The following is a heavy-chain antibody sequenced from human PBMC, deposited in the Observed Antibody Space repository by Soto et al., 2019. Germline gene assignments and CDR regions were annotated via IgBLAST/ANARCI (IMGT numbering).Heavy chain of an antibody. CDR2: ISTVSSAT. Sequence: QVQLVESEGGLVKPGGSLRLSCAASGFTFSDYYMTWIRQAPGQGLEWVSFISTVSSATNYADSVKGRFTISRDNAKNLVYLQTESLRAEDTAVYYCARYSGSYLSAYFYGMDVGGQGATVTVSS. CDR1: GFTFSDYY. CDR3: ARYSGSYLSAYFYGMDV. V-gene: IGHV3-11*06. D-gene: IGHD1-26*01. J-gene: IGHJ6*02.